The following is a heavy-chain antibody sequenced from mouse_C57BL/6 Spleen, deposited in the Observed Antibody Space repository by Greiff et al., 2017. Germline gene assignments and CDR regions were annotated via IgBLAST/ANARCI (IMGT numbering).Heavy chain of an antibody. CDR3: ARWLPRRDYAMDY. J-gene: IGHJ4*01. CDR1: GYTFTSYG. Sequence: QVQLQQSGAELARPGASVKLSCKASGYTFTSYGISWVKQRTGQGLEWIGEIYPRSGNTYYNEKFKGKATLTADKSSSTAYMELRSLTSEDSAVYFCARWLPRRDYAMDYWGQGTSVTVSS. V-gene: IGHV1-81*01. CDR2: IYPRSGNT. D-gene: IGHD2-2*01.